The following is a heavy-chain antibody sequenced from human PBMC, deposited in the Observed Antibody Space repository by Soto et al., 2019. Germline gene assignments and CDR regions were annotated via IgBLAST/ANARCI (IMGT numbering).Heavy chain of an antibody. V-gene: IGHV1-18*03. D-gene: IGHD4-17*01. CDR3: ARENPPAGYSDYGNYYLDS. CDR1: GYTFVNHD. Sequence: QVQMVQSGAEVKKPGASVKDSCQASGYTFVNHDISWVRQAPGQGLEWMGWTSLDNSKTKTAPKFQGRSTMPTSTTTRPACMELRSLRSDDMAVYYCARENPPAGYSDYGNYYLDSWGQGTPVTVSS. CDR2: TSLDNSKT. J-gene: IGHJ4*02.